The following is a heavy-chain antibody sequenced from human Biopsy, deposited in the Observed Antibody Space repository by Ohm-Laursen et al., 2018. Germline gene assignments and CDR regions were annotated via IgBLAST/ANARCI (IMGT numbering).Heavy chain of an antibody. D-gene: IGHD6-19*01. Sequence: VASVKVSCKASGYSFTSYYMHWVRQAPGQGLEWMGMINPSGSTTSYPQIFQGRVTITRDTSKSTVYMELRSLRSADTAVYFCARNTGWYGDLYYFDYWGQGTLVTVSS. V-gene: IGHV1-46*01. CDR2: INPSGSTT. J-gene: IGHJ4*02. CDR3: ARNTGWYGDLYYFDY. CDR1: GYSFTSYY.